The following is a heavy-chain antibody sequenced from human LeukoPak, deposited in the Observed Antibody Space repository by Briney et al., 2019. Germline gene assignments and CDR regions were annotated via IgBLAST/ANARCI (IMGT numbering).Heavy chain of an antibody. CDR3: AKQLGYCSDGSCYFPY. CDR2: ISNNGGYT. J-gene: IGHJ4*02. D-gene: IGHD2-15*01. Sequence: GGSLRLSCSAFGFTFSSSAMSWVRQAPGKGLEWVSAISNNGGYTYYADSVQGRFTISRDNSKSTLCLQMNSLRAEDTAVYYCAKQLGYCSDGSCYFPYWGQGTLVTVSS. V-gene: IGHV3-23*01. CDR1: GFTFSSSA.